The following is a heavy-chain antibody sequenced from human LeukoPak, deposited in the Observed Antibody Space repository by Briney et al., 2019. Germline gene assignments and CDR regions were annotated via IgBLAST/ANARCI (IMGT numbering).Heavy chain of an antibody. CDR1: GFTFSSYA. J-gene: IGHJ4*02. CDR3: ASELLWFGEGGYFDY. D-gene: IGHD3-10*01. V-gene: IGHV3-23*01. CDR2: ISGSGGST. Sequence: GGSLRLSCAASGFTFSSYAMSWVRQAPGKGLEWVSAISGSGGSTYYADSVKGRFTISRDNAKNSLYLQMNSLRAEDTAVYYCASELLWFGEGGYFDYWGQGTLVTVSS.